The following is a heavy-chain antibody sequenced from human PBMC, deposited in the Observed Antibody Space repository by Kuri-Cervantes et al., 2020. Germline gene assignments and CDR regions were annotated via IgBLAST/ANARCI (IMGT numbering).Heavy chain of an antibody. Sequence: SQTLSLTCGVSGYPISNGYYWGWIRQPPGKGLEWIAITYHTGSTYYNPSLKSRVTISVDTSKNQFSLKLSSVTAADTAVYYCARGAPKRSMVRGVKEKAVDYWGQGTLVTVSS. CDR3: ARGAPKRSMVRGVKEKAVDY. CDR2: TYHTGST. D-gene: IGHD3-10*01. V-gene: IGHV4-38-2*01. CDR1: GYPISNGYY. J-gene: IGHJ4*02.